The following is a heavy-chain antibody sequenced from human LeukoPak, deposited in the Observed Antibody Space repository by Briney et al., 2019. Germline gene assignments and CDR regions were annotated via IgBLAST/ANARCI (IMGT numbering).Heavy chain of an antibody. CDR1: GYTFTCYY. J-gene: IGHJ6*02. Sequence: ASVKVSCKASGYTFTCYYMHWVRQAPGQGLEWMGWINPNSGGTNYAQKFQGRVTMTRDTSISTAYMELRRLRSDDTAVYYCARQYYYDSSGYYDHLGDYYYGMDVWGQGTTVTVSS. CDR3: ARQYYYDSSGYYDHLGDYYYGMDV. V-gene: IGHV1-2*02. D-gene: IGHD3-22*01. CDR2: INPNSGGT.